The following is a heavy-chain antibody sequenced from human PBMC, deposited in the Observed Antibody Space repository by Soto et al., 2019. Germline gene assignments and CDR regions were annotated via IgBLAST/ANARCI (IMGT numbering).Heavy chain of an antibody. V-gene: IGHV3-23*01. CDR3: ARDKDFGDYTFDY. J-gene: IGHJ4*02. D-gene: IGHD4-17*01. CDR2: GLYSFGGT. Sequence: GGSLRLSCAASGFTFSSYAMSWVRRAPGRGLEWVAGLYSFGGTYYAESVEGRFTISRDNSKNTLFLQMYTLKVEDTAVYYCARDKDFGDYTFDYWGQGSLVTVSS. CDR1: GFTFSSYA.